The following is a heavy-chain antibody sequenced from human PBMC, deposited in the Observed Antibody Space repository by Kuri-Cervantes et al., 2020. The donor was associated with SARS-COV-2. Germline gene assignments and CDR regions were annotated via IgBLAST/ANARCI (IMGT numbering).Heavy chain of an antibody. CDR1: GGSISSSSYY. CDR2: IYYSGST. D-gene: IGHD2-2*01. Sequence: GSLRLSCTVSGGSISSSSYYWGRIRQPPGKGLEWIGYIYYSGSTNYNPSLKSRVTISVDTSKNQFSLKLSSVTAADTAVYYCARGGGRYCSSTSCMDYWGQGTLVTVSS. CDR3: ARGGGRYCSSTSCMDY. V-gene: IGHV4-61*05. J-gene: IGHJ4*02.